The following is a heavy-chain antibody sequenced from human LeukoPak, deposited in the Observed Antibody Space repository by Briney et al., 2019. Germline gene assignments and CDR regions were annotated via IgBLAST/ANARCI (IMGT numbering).Heavy chain of an antibody. CDR3: AKDGDYYDSSGYYRNWFDP. CDR1: GFTVSNYY. D-gene: IGHD3-22*01. J-gene: IGHJ5*02. V-gene: IGHV3-66*01. Sequence: PGGSLRLSCAASGFTVSNYYMSWVRQAPGKGLEWVSIIYSDNNTHYADSVKGRFTISRDNSKNTLCLQMNGLRAEDTAVYYCAKDGDYYDSSGYYRNWFDPWGQGTLVTVSS. CDR2: IYSDNNT.